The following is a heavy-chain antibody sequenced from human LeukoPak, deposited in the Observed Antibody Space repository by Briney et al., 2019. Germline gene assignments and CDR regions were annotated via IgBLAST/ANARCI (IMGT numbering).Heavy chain of an antibody. CDR2: IYPGDYDT. V-gene: IGHV5-51*01. Sequence: GESLKISCRGSGYSFTTYWIGWVRQMPGKGLEWMGIIYPGDYDTRYSPSFQGQVTMSADKSINTAYLQWSSLKASDTAMYYCARRQGCSSTSCPPDYWGQGTLVTVSS. D-gene: IGHD2-2*01. J-gene: IGHJ4*02. CDR1: GYSFTTYW. CDR3: ARRQGCSSTSCPPDY.